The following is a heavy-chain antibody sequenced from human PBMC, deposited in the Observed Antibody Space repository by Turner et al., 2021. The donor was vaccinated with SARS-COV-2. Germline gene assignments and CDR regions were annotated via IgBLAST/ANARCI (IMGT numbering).Heavy chain of an antibody. J-gene: IGHJ4*02. V-gene: IGHV3-23*01. D-gene: IGHD4-17*01. CDR1: GFTSSNYP. CDR3: AILTATSSGF. Sequence: EVQLLESGGGLVQPGGSLRLSWSASGFTSSNYPMSWVRQAPGKGLEWVSSISGSGGSTYYADSVKGRFTISRDNSKNTLYLQLNSLRAEDTAVYYCAILTATSSGFWGQGTLVTVSS. CDR2: ISGSGGST.